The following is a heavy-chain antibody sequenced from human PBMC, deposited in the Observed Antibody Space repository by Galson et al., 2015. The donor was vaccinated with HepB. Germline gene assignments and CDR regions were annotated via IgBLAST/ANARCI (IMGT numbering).Heavy chain of an antibody. CDR3: AKDPAGRFVVNYRGYYFDD. D-gene: IGHD1-7*01. CDR1: GFTFSNYG. CDR2: VSHDGSYK. Sequence: SLRLSCAASGFTFSNYGMHWVRQAPGKGLEWVALVSHDGSYKSYAESVKGRFTSFRDNSKGTLYLQMNSLRPEDTAVYYRAKDPAGRFVVNYRGYYFDDWGQGTLVTVSS. J-gene: IGHJ4*02. V-gene: IGHV3-30*18.